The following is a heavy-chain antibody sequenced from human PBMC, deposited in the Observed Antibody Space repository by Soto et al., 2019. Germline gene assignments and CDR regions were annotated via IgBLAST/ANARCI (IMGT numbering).Heavy chain of an antibody. J-gene: IGHJ5*02. CDR2: IFHNGNT. D-gene: IGHD3-16*02. CDR3: ARASTTSYEYCWGSYRSDWFAP. CDR1: GDSISSGGYY. V-gene: IGHV4-31*03. Sequence: QVQLQESGPGLVKPSQTLSLTCTVSGDSISSGGYYWSWIRQHPGKGLEWIAYIFHNGNTYYNPSLKSRLIRSVDTSKNQFSLTLGTVSGADTAVYYCARASTTSYEYCWGSYRSDWFAPWGQGTLVTVS.